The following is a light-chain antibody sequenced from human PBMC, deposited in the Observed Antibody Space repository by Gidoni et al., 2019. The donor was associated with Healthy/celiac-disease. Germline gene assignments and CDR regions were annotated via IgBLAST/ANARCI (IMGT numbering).Light chain of an antibody. V-gene: IGKV1-12*01. CDR3: QQANSFPLYT. CDR2: AAS. CDR1: QGISSG. J-gene: IGKJ2*01. Sequence: DIHMTQSPSSVSASVGDRVTITCRVSQGISSGLAWYQQKPGKAPKLLIYAASSLQSGVPSRFSGSGSGTDFTLTISRLQPEDFATYYCQQANSFPLYTFGQGTKLEIK.